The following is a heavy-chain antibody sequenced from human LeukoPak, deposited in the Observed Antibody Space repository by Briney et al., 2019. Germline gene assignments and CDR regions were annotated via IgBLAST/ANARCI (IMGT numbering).Heavy chain of an antibody. CDR3: GPIDS. J-gene: IGHJ4*02. V-gene: IGHV3-30-3*01. CDR2: ISDDGNDA. CDR1: GFVFSNYA. Sequence: GGSLRLSCTASGFVFSNYAIHWVRQAPGKGLEWVAVISDDGNDAYYAESVEGRFNISRDNSKSTVFLQMNGLRAEDSAVYYCGPIDSWGQGTLVTVSS.